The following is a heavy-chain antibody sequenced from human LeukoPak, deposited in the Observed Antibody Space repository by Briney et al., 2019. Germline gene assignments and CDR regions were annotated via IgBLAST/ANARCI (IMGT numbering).Heavy chain of an antibody. D-gene: IGHD1-26*01. CDR2: INHSGST. CDR1: GGSFSGYY. J-gene: IGHJ6*03. V-gene: IGHV4-34*01. Sequence: SETLSLTCAVYGGSFSGYYWSWIRQPPGKGLEWIGEINHSGSTNYNPSLRSRVTISVDTSKNQFSLQLNSVTPEDTAVYYCAREVGAPQRYYYYYYMDVWGKGTTVTVSS. CDR3: AREVGAPQRYYYYYYMDV.